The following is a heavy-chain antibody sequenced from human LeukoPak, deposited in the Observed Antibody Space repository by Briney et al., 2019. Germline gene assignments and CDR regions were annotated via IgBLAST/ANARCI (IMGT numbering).Heavy chain of an antibody. CDR3: ARDTQINYFDY. D-gene: IGHD2-15*01. Sequence: GGSLRLSCAASGFTFSSYAMHWVRQAPGKGLEWVAVISYDGSNKYYADSVKGRFTISRDNSKNTLYLRMNSLRAEDTAVYYCARDTQINYFDYWGQGTLVTVSS. J-gene: IGHJ4*02. V-gene: IGHV3-30*04. CDR1: GFTFSSYA. CDR2: ISYDGSNK.